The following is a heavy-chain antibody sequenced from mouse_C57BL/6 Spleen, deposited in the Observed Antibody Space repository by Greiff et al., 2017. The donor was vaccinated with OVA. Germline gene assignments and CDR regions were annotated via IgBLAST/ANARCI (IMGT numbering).Heavy chain of an antibody. CDR1: GYTFTSYW. CDR3: ARWLLRGDY. J-gene: IGHJ4*01. Sequence: QVHVKQPGAELVKPGASVKLSCKASGYTFTSYWMQWVKQRPGQGLGWIGEIDPSDSYTNYNQKFKGKATLTVDTSSSTAYMQLSSLTSEDSAVYYCARWLLRGDYWGQGTSVTVSS. D-gene: IGHD2-3*01. CDR2: IDPSDSYT. V-gene: IGHV1-50*01.